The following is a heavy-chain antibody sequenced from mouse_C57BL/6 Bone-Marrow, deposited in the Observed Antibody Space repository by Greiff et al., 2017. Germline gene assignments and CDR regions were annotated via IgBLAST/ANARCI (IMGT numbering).Heavy chain of an antibody. CDR3: ASLITTVVASADY. J-gene: IGHJ2*01. V-gene: IGHV1-64*01. CDR2: IHPNSGST. CDR1: GYTFTSYW. Sequence: QVQLQQPGAELVKPGASVKLSCKASGYTFTSYWMHWVKQRPGQGLEWIGMIHPNSGSTNYNEKFKSKATLTVDKSSSTAYMQLSSLTSEDSAVYYCASLITTVVASADYWGQGTTRTVSS. D-gene: IGHD1-1*01.